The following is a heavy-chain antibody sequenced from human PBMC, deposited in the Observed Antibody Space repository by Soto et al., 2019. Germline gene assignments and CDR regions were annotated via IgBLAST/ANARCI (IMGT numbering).Heavy chain of an antibody. D-gene: IGHD2-2*01. J-gene: IGHJ6*02. CDR1: GGTFSSYA. Sequence: SVKVSCKASGGTFSSYAISWVRQAPGQGLEWMGGIIPIFGTANYAQKFQGRVTITADESTSTAYMELSSLRSEDTAVYYCARKRIVVPAAQIYYYYGMDVWGQGTTVTVSS. CDR3: ARKRIVVPAAQIYYYYGMDV. CDR2: IIPIFGTA. V-gene: IGHV1-69*13.